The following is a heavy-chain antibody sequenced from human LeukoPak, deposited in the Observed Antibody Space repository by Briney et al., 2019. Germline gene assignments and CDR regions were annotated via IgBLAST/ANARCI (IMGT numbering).Heavy chain of an antibody. CDR3: ARGPGYSSGWYDKYFDY. J-gene: IGHJ4*02. D-gene: IGHD6-19*01. Sequence: SETLSLTCTVSGGSFSSRPYYWSWIRQPAGKGLEWIGRIYTSGDTDYNPSLKSRVTISVDTSKNQFSLQLSSLTASDTAVYYCARGPGYSSGWYDKYFDYWGQGTLVTVSS. CDR2: IYTSGDT. CDR1: GGSFSSRPYY. V-gene: IGHV4-61*02.